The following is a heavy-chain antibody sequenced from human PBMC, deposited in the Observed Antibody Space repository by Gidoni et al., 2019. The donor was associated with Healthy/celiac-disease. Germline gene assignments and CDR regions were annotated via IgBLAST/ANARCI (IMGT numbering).Heavy chain of an antibody. J-gene: IGHJ6*02. CDR3: ARGGIMITFGGVTLGGMDV. D-gene: IGHD3-16*01. CDR1: GGSISSYY. Sequence: QVQLQESGPGLVKPSETLSLTCTVSGGSISSYYWSWIRQPPGKGLEWIGYIYYSGSTNYNPSLKSRVTISVDTSKNQFSLKLSSVTAADTVVYYCARGGIMITFGGVTLGGMDVWGQGTTVTVSS. V-gene: IGHV4-59*01. CDR2: IYYSGST.